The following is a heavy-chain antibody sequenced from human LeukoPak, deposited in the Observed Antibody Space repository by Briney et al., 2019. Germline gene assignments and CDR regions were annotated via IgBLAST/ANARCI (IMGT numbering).Heavy chain of an antibody. CDR2: IIPIFGTA. V-gene: IGHV1-69*01. D-gene: IGHD2-15*01. CDR3: AMLGSCSGGSCYQPAEYFQH. Sequence: SVKVSCKASGGTFSSYAISWVRQAPGQGLEWMGGIIPIFGTANYAQKFQGRVTITADESTSTAYMELSSLRSEDTAVYYCAMLGSCSGGSCYQPAEYFQHWGQGTLVTVSS. J-gene: IGHJ1*01. CDR1: GGTFSSYA.